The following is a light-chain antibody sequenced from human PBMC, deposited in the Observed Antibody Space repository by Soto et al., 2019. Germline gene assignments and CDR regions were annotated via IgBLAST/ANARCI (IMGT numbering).Light chain of an antibody. J-gene: IGLJ1*01. CDR2: EVT. CDR1: ISDVGGFNF. Sequence: QSVLTQPASVSGSPGQSITISCTGTISDVGGFNFVSWYQQHPGKAPRLMIYEVTYRPSGVSSRFSGSKSGNTASLTISGLQADDEADYYCSSFTSHTSHYVFGTGTKVTLL. V-gene: IGLV2-14*03. CDR3: SSFTSHTSHYV.